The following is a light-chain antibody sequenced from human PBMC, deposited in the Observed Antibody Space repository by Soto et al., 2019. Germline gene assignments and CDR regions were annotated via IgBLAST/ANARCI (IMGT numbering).Light chain of an antibody. J-gene: IGLJ2*01. V-gene: IGLV2-14*03. Sequence: QSALTQPASVSGSPGQSITISCTGTSSDIGGYNYVSWYQQHPGKAPKLIIYDVTNRPSGVSNLFSGSKSGNTASLTISGLQAEDEADYYCSSYSSTLAGMLFGGGTKVTVL. CDR1: SSDIGGYNY. CDR2: DVT. CDR3: SSYSSTLAGML.